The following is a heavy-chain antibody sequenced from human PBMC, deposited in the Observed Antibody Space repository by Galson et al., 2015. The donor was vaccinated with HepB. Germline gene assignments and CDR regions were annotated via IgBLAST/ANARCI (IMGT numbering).Heavy chain of an antibody. Sequence: SLRLSCAASGFTFSSYAMHWVRQAPGKGLEWVAVISYDGSNKYYADSVKGRFTISRDNSKNTLYLQMNSLRAEDTAVYYCARDRGRRGWVTAIPTNYGMDVWGQGTTVTVSS. CDR1: GFTFSSYA. CDR3: ARDRGRRGWVTAIPTNYGMDV. V-gene: IGHV3-30*04. D-gene: IGHD2-21*02. J-gene: IGHJ6*02. CDR2: ISYDGSNK.